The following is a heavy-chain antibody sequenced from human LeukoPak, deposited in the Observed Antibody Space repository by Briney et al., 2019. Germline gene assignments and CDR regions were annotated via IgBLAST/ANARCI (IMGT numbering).Heavy chain of an antibody. CDR3: AREISGSYYGRDFDY. CDR1: GFTFSSYE. V-gene: IGHV3-48*03. CDR2: ISSSGSTI. J-gene: IGHJ4*02. Sequence: GGSLRLSCAASGFTFSSYEMNWVRQAPGKGLEWVSYISSSGSTIYYADSVKGRFTISGDNAKNSLYLQMNSLRAEDTAVYYCAREISGSYYGRDFDYWGQGTLVTVSS. D-gene: IGHD1-26*01.